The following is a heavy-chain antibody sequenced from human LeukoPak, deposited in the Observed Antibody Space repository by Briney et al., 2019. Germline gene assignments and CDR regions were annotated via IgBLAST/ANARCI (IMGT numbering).Heavy chain of an antibody. D-gene: IGHD6-13*01. CDR1: GFTFSSYW. Sequence: GGSLRLSCAASGFTFSSYWMSWVRQAPGKGLEWVANIKQDGSEKYYVDSVKGRFTISRDNAKNSLYLQMNSLRAEDTAVYYCARGGSSSWYWEDAFDIWVQGTMVTVSS. J-gene: IGHJ3*02. CDR2: IKQDGSEK. CDR3: ARGGSSSWYWEDAFDI. V-gene: IGHV3-7*01.